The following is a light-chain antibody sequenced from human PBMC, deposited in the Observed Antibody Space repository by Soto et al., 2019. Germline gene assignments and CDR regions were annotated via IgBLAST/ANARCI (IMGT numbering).Light chain of an antibody. CDR2: LNSDGSH. J-gene: IGLJ3*02. CDR1: SGHSNYA. V-gene: IGLV4-69*01. CDR3: QTWGTGPWV. Sequence: QPVLTQSPSASASLGASVKLTCTLSSGHSNYAIAWHQQQPEKGPRYLMKLNSDGSHSKGDGISDRFSGSSSGAERYLTISSLQSEDEADYYCQTWGTGPWVFGGGTKVTVL.